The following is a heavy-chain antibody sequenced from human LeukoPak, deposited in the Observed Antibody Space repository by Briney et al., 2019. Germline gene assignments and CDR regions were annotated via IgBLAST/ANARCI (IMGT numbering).Heavy chain of an antibody. CDR1: GFTFSSYD. CDR2: ISYDGNNK. J-gene: IGHJ4*02. Sequence: PGGSLRLSCAASGFTFSSYDIHWVRQAPGKGLEWVAVISYDGNNKYYADSMKGRFTISRDNSKNTLYLQMNSLRPEDTAVYYCAKDPGPNYFFDYWGQGTLVTVSS. D-gene: IGHD2-8*01. CDR3: AKDPGPNYFFDY. V-gene: IGHV3-30*18.